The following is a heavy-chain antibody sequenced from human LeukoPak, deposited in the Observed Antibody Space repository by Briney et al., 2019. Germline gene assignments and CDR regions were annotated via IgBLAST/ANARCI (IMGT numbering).Heavy chain of an antibody. D-gene: IGHD4-17*01. V-gene: IGHV4-61*02. CDR2: IYTSGIT. CDR3: ARDKTTGFDP. CDR1: GGSISSSSYY. J-gene: IGHJ5*02. Sequence: SETLSLTCTVSGGSISSSSYYWSWIRQPAGKGLEWIGRIYTSGITNYNPSLKSRGTISLDTSENHFSLKLSSVTAADTAVYYCARDKTTGFDPWGQGTLVTVSS.